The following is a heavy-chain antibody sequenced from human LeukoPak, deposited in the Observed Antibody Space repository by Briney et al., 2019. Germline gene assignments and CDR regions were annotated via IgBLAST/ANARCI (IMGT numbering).Heavy chain of an antibody. CDR3: ARDSGDYLIDY. D-gene: IGHD4-17*01. Sequence: SSISSSSSYIYYADSVKCRFTLSRDNAKNSLYLQMNSLRAEDTAVYYCARDSGDYLIDYWGQGTLVTVSS. J-gene: IGHJ4*02. V-gene: IGHV3-21*01. CDR2: ISSSSSYI.